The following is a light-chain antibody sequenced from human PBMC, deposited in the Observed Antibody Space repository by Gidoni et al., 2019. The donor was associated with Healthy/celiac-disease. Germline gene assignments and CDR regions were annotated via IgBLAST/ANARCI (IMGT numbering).Light chain of an antibody. CDR3: QQYGSSRT. Sequence: ELVLTQSPGTLSLSPGERATLSCRASQSVSSKYLAWYQQKPGQAPRLLIYGAFSRATGIPDRFSGSGSGTDFTLTISRLEPEDFAVYYCQQYGSSRTFGQGTKLEIK. J-gene: IGKJ2*01. CDR1: QSVSSKY. CDR2: GAF. V-gene: IGKV3-20*01.